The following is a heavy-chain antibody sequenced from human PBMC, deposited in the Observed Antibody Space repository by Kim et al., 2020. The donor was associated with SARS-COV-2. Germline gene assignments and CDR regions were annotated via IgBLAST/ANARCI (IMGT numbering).Heavy chain of an antibody. CDR1: GGTFSSYA. CDR2: IIPIFGTA. V-gene: IGHV1-69*13. CDR3: ARSRNPHRVVVSGGDAFDI. D-gene: IGHD3-22*01. Sequence: SVKVSCKASGGTFSSYAISWVRQAPGQGLEWMGGIIPIFGTANYAQKFQGRVTITADESTSTAYMELSSLRSEDTAVYYCARSRNPHRVVVSGGDAFDIWGQGTMVTVSS. J-gene: IGHJ3*02.